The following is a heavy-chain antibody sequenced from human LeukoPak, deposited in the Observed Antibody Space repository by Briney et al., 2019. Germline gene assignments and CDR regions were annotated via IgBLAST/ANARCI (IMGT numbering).Heavy chain of an antibody. V-gene: IGHV2-70*11. J-gene: IGHJ4*02. D-gene: IGHD2-8*01. CDR2: IHWDDDK. CDR3: ARISTSGHFDY. Sequence: ESGPTLVNPTQTLTLTCTFSGFSLSTSGMYVSWIRQPPGKALEWLARIHWDDDKYYSTSLKTRLTISKDTSKNQVVLRMTNMDPVDTATYYCARISTSGHFDYWGQGTLVTVSS. CDR1: GFSLSTSGMY.